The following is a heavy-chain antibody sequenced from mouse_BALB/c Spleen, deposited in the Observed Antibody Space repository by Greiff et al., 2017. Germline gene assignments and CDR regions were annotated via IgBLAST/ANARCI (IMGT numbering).Heavy chain of an antibody. CDR1: GYTFTSYW. J-gene: IGHJ3*01. D-gene: IGHD3-1*01. V-gene: IGHV1S81*02. CDR3: ARRGSGPFAY. CDR2: INPSNGRT. Sequence: VQLQQPGAELVKPGASVKLSCKASGYTFTSYWMHWVKQRPGQGLEWIGEINPSNGRTNYNEKFKSKATLTVDKSSSTAYMQLSSLTSEDSAVYYCARRGSGPFAYWGQGTLVTVSA.